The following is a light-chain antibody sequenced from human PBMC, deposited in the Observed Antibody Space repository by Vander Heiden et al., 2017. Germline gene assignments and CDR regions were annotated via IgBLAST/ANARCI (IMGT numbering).Light chain of an antibody. CDR1: QSVSSSY. V-gene: IGKV3-20*01. Sequence: ELVLTQSPCTLSSSPGERATLSCRASQSVSSSYLAWYQQKPGQAPRLLIYGASSRATGIPDRFSGSGSGTDFTLTISSLEPEDFAVYYCQQYGSSPPTFGQGTKVEIK. CDR3: QQYGSSPPT. J-gene: IGKJ1*01. CDR2: GAS.